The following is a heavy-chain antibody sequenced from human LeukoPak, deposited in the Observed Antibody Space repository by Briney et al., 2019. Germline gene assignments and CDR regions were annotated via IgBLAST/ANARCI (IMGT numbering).Heavy chain of an antibody. CDR3: ARGDDAFAI. Sequence: GGSLRLSCADPGFTVSSKYTSGVRQAPGKGLEWVSVIYSGGSTYYADSVKGRFTISRDKSKNTLYLQMNSLRVEDTAVYYCARGDDAFAICGQGTMVTVSS. J-gene: IGHJ3*02. V-gene: IGHV3-66*01. CDR1: GFTVSSKY. CDR2: IYSGGST.